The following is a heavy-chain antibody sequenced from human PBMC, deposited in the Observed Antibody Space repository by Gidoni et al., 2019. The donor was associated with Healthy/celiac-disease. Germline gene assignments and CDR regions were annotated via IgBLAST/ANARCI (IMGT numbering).Heavy chain of an antibody. CDR2: ISYDGSNK. D-gene: IGHD3-22*01. V-gene: IGHV3-30*01. Sequence: QVQLVESGGGVVQPRRSLRLSCAASGFTFSSYAMHWVRQAPGKGVEWGAVISYDGSNKYYADSVKGRFTISRDNSKNTLYLQMNSLRAEDTAVYYCARDSGGIVVVSDFDYWGQGTLVTVSS. J-gene: IGHJ4*02. CDR3: ARDSGGIVVVSDFDY. CDR1: GFTFSSYA.